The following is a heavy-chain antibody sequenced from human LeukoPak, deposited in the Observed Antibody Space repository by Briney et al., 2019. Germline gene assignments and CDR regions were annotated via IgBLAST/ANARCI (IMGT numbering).Heavy chain of an antibody. D-gene: IGHD2-21*01. V-gene: IGHV3-64*01. CDR3: ARGGYCGGPXCYHLSPDDYYKYXXDX. J-gene: IGHJ6*03. CDR1: GFTFSYYA. CDR2: ISSNGGGT. Sequence: GGSLRLSCAASGFTFSYYAMHWVRQAPGKGLEYVCGISSNGGGTNYAKSVKGRLTISRDNSKNTLYLQMGSLRADDLAVYYCARGGYCGGPXCYHLSPDDYYKYXXDXXGKGXXVXV.